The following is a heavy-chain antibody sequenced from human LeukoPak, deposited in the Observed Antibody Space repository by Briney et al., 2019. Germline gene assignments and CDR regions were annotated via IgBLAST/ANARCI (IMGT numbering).Heavy chain of an antibody. CDR2: IIPILGIA. D-gene: IGHD6-19*01. CDR1: GGTFSSYA. CDR3: ARFLTSSGFFDY. J-gene: IGHJ4*02. Sequence: GASVNVSCKASGGTFSSYAISWVRQAPGQGLEWMGRIIPILGIANYAQKFQGRVTVTADKSTSTAYMELSSLRSEDTAVYYCARFLTSSGFFDYWGQGTLVTVSS. V-gene: IGHV1-69*04.